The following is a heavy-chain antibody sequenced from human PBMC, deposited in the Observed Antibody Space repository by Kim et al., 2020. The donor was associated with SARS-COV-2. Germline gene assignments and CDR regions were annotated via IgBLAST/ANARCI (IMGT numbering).Heavy chain of an antibody. D-gene: IGHD6-13*01. V-gene: IGHV3-74*01. CDR3: ATYSSSWYGGGMDV. Sequence: YADSVKGRFTISRDNAKNTLYLQMNSLRAEDTAVYCCATYSSSWYGGGMDVWGQGTTVTVSS. J-gene: IGHJ6*02.